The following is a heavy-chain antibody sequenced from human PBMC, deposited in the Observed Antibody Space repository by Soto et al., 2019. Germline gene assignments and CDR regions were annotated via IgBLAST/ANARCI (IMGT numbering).Heavy chain of an antibody. CDR1: GGSISSSSYY. J-gene: IGHJ4*02. CDR3: ARDSETIPSGFFFDS. D-gene: IGHD6-19*01. CDR2: IYYSGNT. Sequence: PSETLSLTCTVSGGSISSSSYYWGWIRPPPEKGLEWIGSIYYSGNTYYNPSLKSRVTLSLDTSKNQFSLKLSSVTAADTAVYYCARDSETIPSGFFFDSWGPGTLVTVSS. V-gene: IGHV4-39*07.